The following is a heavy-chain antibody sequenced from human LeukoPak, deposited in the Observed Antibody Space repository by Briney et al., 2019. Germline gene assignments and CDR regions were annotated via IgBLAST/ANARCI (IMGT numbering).Heavy chain of an antibody. Sequence: GGSLRLSCAASGFTFSSYAMSWVRQAPGKGLEWVSAISGSGGSTYYADSVKGRFTISRDNSKNTLYLQMNSLRAEDTAVYYCAKVPTNYYDSSGYYLYFDYWGQGTLVTVSS. J-gene: IGHJ4*02. CDR1: GFTFSSYA. D-gene: IGHD3-22*01. CDR2: ISGSGGST. V-gene: IGHV3-23*01. CDR3: AKVPTNYYDSSGYYLYFDY.